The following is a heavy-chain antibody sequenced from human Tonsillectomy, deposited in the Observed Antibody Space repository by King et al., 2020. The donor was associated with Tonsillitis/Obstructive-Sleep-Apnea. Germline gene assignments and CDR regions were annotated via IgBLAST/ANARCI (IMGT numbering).Heavy chain of an antibody. V-gene: IGHV4-34*01. CDR3: ARRHSVTVVPFDF. CDR1: TGSFSYYY. CDR2: INHSGST. J-gene: IGHJ4*02. Sequence: QVQLQQWGAGLLKPSETLSLTCAVYTGSFSYYYWSWIRQPPGKGLEWIGEINHSGSTNYNPSLKSRVTMSVDTSKNQFSLKLSSVTAADTAVYYCARRHSVTVVPFDFWGQGALVTVSS. D-gene: IGHD1-20*01.